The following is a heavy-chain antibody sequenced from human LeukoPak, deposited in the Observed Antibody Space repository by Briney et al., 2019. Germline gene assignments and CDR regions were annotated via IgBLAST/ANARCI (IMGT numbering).Heavy chain of an antibody. Sequence: SGPTLVNPTQTLTLTCTFSGYALGTSGVGGGWIRQPAVKALEWLALMYWDDGKRSSPSLKSRLTITTDNSKTQVVLTMTNMDPVDTGTSYCARPPNYDSGEYWHPFDIWGQGTMVTVSS. CDR2: MYWDDGK. J-gene: IGHJ3*02. CDR3: ARPPNYDSGEYWHPFDI. V-gene: IGHV2-5*02. D-gene: IGHD4-17*01. CDR1: GYALGTSGVG.